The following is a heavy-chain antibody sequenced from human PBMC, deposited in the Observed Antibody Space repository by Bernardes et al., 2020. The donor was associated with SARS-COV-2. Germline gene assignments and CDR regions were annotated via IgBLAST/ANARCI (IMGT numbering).Heavy chain of an antibody. V-gene: IGHV4-59*08. J-gene: IGHJ4*02. D-gene: IGHD6-13*01. Sequence: SESLSLTCTASGCSFSSYYLSWIRQPPGKGLEWIGYIYYSGSTNYNPSLKSRVTISVDTSKNQFPLKLSSVTAADTAVYYCERSGSSRWSNSFDYWGQRTLVTVSS. CDR3: ERSGSSRWSNSFDY. CDR2: IYYSGST. CDR1: GCSFSSYY.